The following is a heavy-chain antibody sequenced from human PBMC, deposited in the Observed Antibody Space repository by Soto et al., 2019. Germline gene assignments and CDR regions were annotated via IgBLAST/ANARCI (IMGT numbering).Heavy chain of an antibody. J-gene: IGHJ6*02. D-gene: IGHD3-22*01. Sequence: SVKVSCKASGGTFSSYAISWVRQAPGQGLEWMGGIIPIFGTANYAQKFQGRVTITADESTSTAYMELSSLRSEDTAVYYCARLSMIVGYYYYGMDVWGQGTTVTVSS. CDR1: GGTFSSYA. CDR3: ARLSMIVGYYYYGMDV. V-gene: IGHV1-69*13. CDR2: IIPIFGTA.